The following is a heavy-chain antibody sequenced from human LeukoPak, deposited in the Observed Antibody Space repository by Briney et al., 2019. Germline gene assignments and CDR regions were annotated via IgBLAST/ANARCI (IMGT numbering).Heavy chain of an antibody. Sequence: ASVKVSCKASGYTFTSYGISWVRQAPGQGPEWMGWISAYNGNTNYAQKLQGRVTMTTDTSTSTAYMELRSLRSDDTAVYYCARDLPLDSSGSFAYWGQGTLVTVSS. CDR1: GYTFTSYG. J-gene: IGHJ4*02. V-gene: IGHV1-18*01. CDR2: ISAYNGNT. CDR3: ARDLPLDSSGSFAY. D-gene: IGHD6-19*01.